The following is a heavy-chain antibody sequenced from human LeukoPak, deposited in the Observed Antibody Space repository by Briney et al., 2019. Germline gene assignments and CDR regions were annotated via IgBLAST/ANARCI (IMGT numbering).Heavy chain of an antibody. Sequence: GGSLRLSCAASGFTFSSYGMHWVRQAPGKGLEWVAVISYDGSNKYYADSVKGRFTISRDNSKNTLYLQMNSLRAEDTAVYYCAKDRRLLGIGRLDYWSQGTLVTVSS. CDR1: GFTFSSYG. V-gene: IGHV3-30*18. CDR2: ISYDGSNK. D-gene: IGHD3-22*01. J-gene: IGHJ4*02. CDR3: AKDRRLLGIGRLDY.